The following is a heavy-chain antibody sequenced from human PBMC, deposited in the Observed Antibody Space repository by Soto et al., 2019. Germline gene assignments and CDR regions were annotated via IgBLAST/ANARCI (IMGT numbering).Heavy chain of an antibody. D-gene: IGHD3-3*01. V-gene: IGHV4-30-4*01. CDR3: ARGVTIFAVEPLNFDY. J-gene: IGHJ4*02. CDR1: GGSISSGDYY. Sequence: SETLSLTCTVSGGSISSGDYYWSWIRQPPGKGLEWIGYIYYSGSTYYNPSLKSRVTISVDTSKNQFSLKLSSVTAADTAVYYCARGVTIFAVEPLNFDYWGQGTLVTVSS. CDR2: IYYSGST.